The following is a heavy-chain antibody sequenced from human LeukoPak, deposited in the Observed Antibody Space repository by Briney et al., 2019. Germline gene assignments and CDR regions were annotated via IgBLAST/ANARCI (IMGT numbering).Heavy chain of an antibody. Sequence: ASVKVSCKASGYTFTSHYMHWVRQAPGQGLEWMGIINPSGGSTSYAQKFQGRVTMTRDTSTSTVYMELSSLRSEDTAVYYCASGITGTGGDYWGQGTLITVSS. V-gene: IGHV1-46*01. J-gene: IGHJ4*02. CDR1: GYTFTSHY. D-gene: IGHD1-7*01. CDR2: INPSGGST. CDR3: ASGITGTGGDY.